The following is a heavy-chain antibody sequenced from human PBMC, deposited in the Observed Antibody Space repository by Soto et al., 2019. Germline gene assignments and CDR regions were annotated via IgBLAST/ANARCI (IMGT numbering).Heavy chain of an antibody. CDR1: GFTFSSYA. J-gene: IGHJ4*02. V-gene: IGHV3-23*01. CDR3: AKEASSCSGGSCFVDY. Sequence: GGSLRLSCAAPGFTFSSYAMSWVRQAPGKGLEWVSAISGSGGSTYYADSVKGRFTISRDNSKNTLYLQMNSLRAEDTAVYYCAKEASSCSGGSCFVDYCGQGTMVTVYS. CDR2: ISGSGGST. D-gene: IGHD2-15*01.